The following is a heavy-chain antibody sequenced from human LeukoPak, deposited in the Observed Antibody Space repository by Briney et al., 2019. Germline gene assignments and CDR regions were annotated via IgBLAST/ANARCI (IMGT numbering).Heavy chain of an antibody. CDR2: ISSGSSYI. J-gene: IGHJ6*02. Sequence: GGSLRLSCAASGFTFSSYSMNWVRQAPGKGLGCVSFISSGSSYIYYADSVKGRFTISRDNAKNSLYLQMNSLRAEDTAAYYCAGNFRCVLYYYYGMDVWGQGTTVTVSS. D-gene: IGHD1-7*01. CDR1: GFTFSSYS. V-gene: IGHV3-21*01. CDR3: AGNFRCVLYYYYGMDV.